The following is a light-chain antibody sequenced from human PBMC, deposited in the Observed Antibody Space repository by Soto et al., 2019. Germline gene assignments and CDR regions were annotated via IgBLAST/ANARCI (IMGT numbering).Light chain of an antibody. CDR2: DVS. CDR3: SSYTSSSTLYV. Sequence: QSALTQPASVSGSPGQSITISCTGTSSDVCGYNYVSWYQQHPGKAPKLMIYDVSNRPSGVSNRFSGYKSGNTASLTISGLQAEDEADYYCSSYTSSSTLYVFGTGTKLTVL. V-gene: IGLV2-14*01. J-gene: IGLJ1*01. CDR1: SSDVCGYNY.